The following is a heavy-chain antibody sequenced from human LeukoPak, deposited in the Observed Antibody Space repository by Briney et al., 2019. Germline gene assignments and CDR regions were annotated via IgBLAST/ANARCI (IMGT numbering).Heavy chain of an antibody. J-gene: IGHJ4*02. CDR3: ARDERLLSFLK. Sequence: GGSLRLSCAASGFTFSSYWLSWVRQAPGKGLEWVSGITGSGGSTYYADSVKGRFTISRDNSKNTLYLQMNSLRAEDTAIYYCARDERLLSFLKWGQGTLVTVSS. D-gene: IGHD3-3*01. CDR1: GFTFSSYW. V-gene: IGHV3-23*01. CDR2: ITGSGGST.